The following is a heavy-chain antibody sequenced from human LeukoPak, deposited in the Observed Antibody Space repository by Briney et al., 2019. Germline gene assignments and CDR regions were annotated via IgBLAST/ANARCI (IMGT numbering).Heavy chain of an antibody. D-gene: IGHD3-22*01. V-gene: IGHV5-51*01. Sequence: GESLKFSCKGSGYSFANYWIGWVRQMPGKGLEWMGIIYPGDSEIRYSPSFQGQVTISADKSISTAFLQWSSLKASDTAMYYCARADAYFYDTRDYMNFDHWGQGTLVTVSS. CDR1: GYSFANYW. CDR2: IYPGDSEI. J-gene: IGHJ4*02. CDR3: ARADAYFYDTRDYMNFDH.